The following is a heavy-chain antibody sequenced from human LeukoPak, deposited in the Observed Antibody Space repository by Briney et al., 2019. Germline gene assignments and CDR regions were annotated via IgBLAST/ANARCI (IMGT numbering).Heavy chain of an antibody. CDR3: AREGGGTMIRVIDY. D-gene: IGHD3-10*01. J-gene: IGHJ4*02. CDR2: INPKSSGT. CDR1: GYTFTGYY. V-gene: IGHV1-2*02. Sequence: GASVKVSCKASGYTFTGYYMHWVRQAPGQGLEWMGWINPKSSGTNYAQKFQGRVTMTRDTSISTAYMELSRLRSDDTAVYYCAREGGGTMIRVIDYWGQGTLVTVSS.